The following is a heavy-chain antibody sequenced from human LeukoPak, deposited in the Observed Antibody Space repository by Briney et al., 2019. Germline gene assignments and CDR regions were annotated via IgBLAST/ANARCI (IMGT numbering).Heavy chain of an antibody. CDR3: ARSELLWFGGVNSGFDY. V-gene: IGHV4-61*01. D-gene: IGHD3-10*01. CDR1: GGSLSSSSYY. CDR2: VYYSGST. J-gene: IGHJ4*02. Sequence: PSETLSLTCPVSGGSLSSSSYYWSWLRQPPGRGLEGIGHVYYSGSTNYNPSLKSRVTISVDTSENQISLKLSSVTAADTAVYYCARSELLWFGGVNSGFDYWGQGTLVTVSS.